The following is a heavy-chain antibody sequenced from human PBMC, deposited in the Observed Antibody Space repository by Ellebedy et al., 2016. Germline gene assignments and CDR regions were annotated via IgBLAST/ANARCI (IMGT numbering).Heavy chain of an antibody. CDR1: GFTFSSYA. J-gene: IGHJ4*02. V-gene: IGHV3-23*01. CDR2: ISGSGGST. CDR3: AKTSPIDY. Sequence: GESLKISXAASGFTFSSYAMSWVRQAPGKGLEWVSAISGSGGSTYYAESVKGRFTISRDNSKNTLYLQMNSLRAEDTAVYYCAKTSPIDYWGQGTLVTVSS.